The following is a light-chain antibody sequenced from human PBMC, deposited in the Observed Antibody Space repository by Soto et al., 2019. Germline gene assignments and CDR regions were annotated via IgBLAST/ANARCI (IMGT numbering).Light chain of an antibody. Sequence: EVVMTQSPATLSLSPGERATLSCRASQSVSSSLAWYQQKPGQAPRLLIYGASTRAAGIPDRFSGSGSETEFTLNISSLQDEDFAIYYCQQYNNWWTFGQGTKVEIK. V-gene: IGKV3-15*01. CDR3: QQYNNWWT. CDR1: QSVSSS. CDR2: GAS. J-gene: IGKJ1*01.